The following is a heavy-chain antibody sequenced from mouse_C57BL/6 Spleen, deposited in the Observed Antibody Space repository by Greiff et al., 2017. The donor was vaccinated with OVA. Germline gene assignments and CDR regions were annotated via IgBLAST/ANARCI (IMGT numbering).Heavy chain of an antibody. V-gene: IGHV1-22*01. CDR1: GYTFTDYN. CDR2: INPNNGGT. CDR3: ARKMREYDYDGDWYFDV. Sequence: EVQLQQSGPELVKPGASVKMSCKASGYTFTDYNMHWVKQSHGKSLEWIGYINPNNGGTSYNQKFKGKATLTVNKSSSTAYMELRSLTSEDSAVYYCARKMREYDYDGDWYFDVWGTGTTVTVSS. D-gene: IGHD2-4*01. J-gene: IGHJ1*03.